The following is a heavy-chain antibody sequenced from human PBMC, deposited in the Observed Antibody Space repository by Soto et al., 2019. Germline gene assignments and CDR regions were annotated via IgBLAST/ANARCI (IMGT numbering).Heavy chain of an antibody. J-gene: IGHJ4*01. CDR1: GYTFTAYS. Sequence: ASVKVSCKASGYTFTAYSIHWVRQAPGQGLEWMGWIYTGDGATKYLQKFQGRITISRDTSASTVYMELSGLRSEDTAIYYCVRETKYNGAWPLEYWG. CDR2: IYTGDGAT. D-gene: IGHD1-1*01. V-gene: IGHV1-3*04. CDR3: VRETKYNGAWPLEY.